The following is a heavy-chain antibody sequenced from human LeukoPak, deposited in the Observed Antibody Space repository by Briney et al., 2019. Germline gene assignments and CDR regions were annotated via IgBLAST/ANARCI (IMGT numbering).Heavy chain of an antibody. CDR1: GYTFTGYY. D-gene: IGHD2-2*03. CDR2: INPNSGGT. CDR3: ATSPLGYCSSTSCYGAFDI. V-gene: IGHV1-2*02. Sequence: GASVKVSCKASGYTFTGYYMHWVRQAPGQGLEWMGWINPNSGGTNYAQKFQGRVTMTRDTSISTAYMELSRLRSDDTAVYYCATSPLGYCSSTSCYGAFDIWGQGTMVTVSS. J-gene: IGHJ3*02.